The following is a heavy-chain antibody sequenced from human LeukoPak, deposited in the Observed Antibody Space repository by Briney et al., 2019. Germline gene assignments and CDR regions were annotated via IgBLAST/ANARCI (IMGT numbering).Heavy chain of an antibody. J-gene: IGHJ1*01. D-gene: IGHD4-17*01. V-gene: IGHV1-3*01. CDR1: GYTFTSYA. Sequence: GASVTVSCKASGYTFTSYAMHWVRQAPGQRLEWMGWINAGNGNTKYSQKFQGRVTITRDTSASTAYMELSSLRSEDTAVYYCARVGGDYAFQHWGQGTLVTVSS. CDR2: INAGNGNT. CDR3: ARVGGDYAFQH.